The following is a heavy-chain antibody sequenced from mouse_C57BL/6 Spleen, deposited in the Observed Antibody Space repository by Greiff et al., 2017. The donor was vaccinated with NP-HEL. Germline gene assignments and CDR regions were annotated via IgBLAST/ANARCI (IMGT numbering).Heavy chain of an antibody. CDR2: IYPGDGDT. CDR1: GYAFSSSW. Sequence: VQLQQSGPELVKPGASVKISCKASGYAFSSSWMNWVKQRPGKGLEWIGRIYPGDGDTNYNGKFKGKATLTADKSSSTAYMQLSSLTSEDSAVYFCARVGEYEKDYALDYWGQGTSVTVSS. J-gene: IGHJ4*01. V-gene: IGHV1-82*01. D-gene: IGHD2-13*01. CDR3: ARVGEYEKDYALDY.